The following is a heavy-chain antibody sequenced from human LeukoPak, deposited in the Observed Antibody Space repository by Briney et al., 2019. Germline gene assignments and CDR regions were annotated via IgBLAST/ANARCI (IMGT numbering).Heavy chain of an antibody. Sequence: GASVKVSCKASGYTFTGYYMHWVRQAPGQGLEWMGWINPNSGGTNYAQKFQGRVTMTRDTSISTAYMELRSLRSDDTAVYYCARDRLLYCSGGSCPLDYWGQGTLVTVSS. V-gene: IGHV1-2*02. J-gene: IGHJ4*02. CDR2: INPNSGGT. CDR1: GYTFTGYY. CDR3: ARDRLLYCSGGSCPLDY. D-gene: IGHD2-15*01.